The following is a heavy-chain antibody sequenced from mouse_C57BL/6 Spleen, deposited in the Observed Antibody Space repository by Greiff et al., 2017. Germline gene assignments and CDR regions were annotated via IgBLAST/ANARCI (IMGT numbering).Heavy chain of an antibody. CDR2: IYPGSGNT. D-gene: IGHD2-1*01. CDR3: ASFYYNAMDY. J-gene: IGHJ4*01. Sequence: VKLQQSGAELVRPGASVKLSCKASGYTFTDYYINWVKQTPGQGLEWIARIYPGSGNTYYNEKFKGKATLTAEKSSIPSYMQLSSLTSEDAAVYCCASFYYNAMDYWGQGTSVTVSS. CDR1: GYTFTDYY. V-gene: IGHV1-76*01.